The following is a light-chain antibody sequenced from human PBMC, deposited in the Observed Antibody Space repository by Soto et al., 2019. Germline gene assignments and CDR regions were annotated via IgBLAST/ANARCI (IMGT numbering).Light chain of an antibody. J-gene: IGLJ1*01. CDR1: SSDVGGYNF. CDR3: SSYTRISTYV. Sequence: QSALTQPASVSGSPGQSITISCTRTSSDVGGYNFVSWYQQHPGKAPKLMIYDVRNRPSGVSNRFSGSKSVNTASLTISGLQAEDEADYYCSSYTRISTYVFGTGTKVTVL. V-gene: IGLV2-14*01. CDR2: DVR.